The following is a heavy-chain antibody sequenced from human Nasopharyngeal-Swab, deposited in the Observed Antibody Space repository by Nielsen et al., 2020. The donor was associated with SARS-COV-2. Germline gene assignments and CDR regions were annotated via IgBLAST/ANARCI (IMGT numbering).Heavy chain of an antibody. V-gene: IGHV3-30-3*01. Sequence: GESLKISCAASGFTFSSYAMHWVRQAPGKGLEWVAVISYDGRNKYYADSVKGRFTISRDNSKNTLYLQMNSLRAEDTAVYYCARDLSFGEIFDYWGQGTLVTVSS. J-gene: IGHJ4*02. CDR2: ISYDGRNK. CDR1: GFTFSSYA. D-gene: IGHD3-10*01. CDR3: ARDLSFGEIFDY.